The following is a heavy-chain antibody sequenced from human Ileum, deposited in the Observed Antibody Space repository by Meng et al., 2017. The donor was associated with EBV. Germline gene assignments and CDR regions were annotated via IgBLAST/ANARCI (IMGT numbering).Heavy chain of an antibody. CDR2: IHHTEST. CDR1: GGPIRSSNW. V-gene: IGHV4-4*02. Sequence: GPELRHPCGTLPLPSAALGGPIRSSNWWSWARQAPGKGLEWIGEIHHTESTNYNPSLKSRVTISVDKSKNQFSLKLSSVTAADTAVYYCARESYSDSSGYYSLDYWGQGSLVTVSS. J-gene: IGHJ4*02. CDR3: ARESYSDSSGYYSLDY. D-gene: IGHD3-22*01.